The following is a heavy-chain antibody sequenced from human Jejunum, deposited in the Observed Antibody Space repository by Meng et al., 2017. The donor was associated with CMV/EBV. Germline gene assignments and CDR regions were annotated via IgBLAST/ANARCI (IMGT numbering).Heavy chain of an antibody. D-gene: IGHD1-26*01. CDR3: ARDPHSWTGVFEY. J-gene: IGHJ4*02. Sequence: SGYTFTGYYIHWVRQAPGQGLEWMGWINPRSGATNYAQSLQGRVTLTRDTSINTAFMDLTSLTSDDTAVYYCARDPHSWTGVFEYWAQGTLVTVSS. CDR2: INPRSGAT. CDR1: GYTFTGYY. V-gene: IGHV1-2*02.